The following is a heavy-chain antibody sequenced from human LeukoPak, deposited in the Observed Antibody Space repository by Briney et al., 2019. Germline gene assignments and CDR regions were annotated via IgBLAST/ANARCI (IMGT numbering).Heavy chain of an antibody. Sequence: PGGSLRLSYAASGFTFSSYCMHWVRQAPGKGLEWVAVIWNDGSQKYYADSVKGRFTISRDNSKNTLYLQMNSLRAEDTAVYYCARDKGPYYYDQWGQGTLLTVSS. CDR2: IWNDGSQK. V-gene: IGHV3-33*01. CDR3: ARDKGPYYYDQ. J-gene: IGHJ4*02. CDR1: GFTFSSYC.